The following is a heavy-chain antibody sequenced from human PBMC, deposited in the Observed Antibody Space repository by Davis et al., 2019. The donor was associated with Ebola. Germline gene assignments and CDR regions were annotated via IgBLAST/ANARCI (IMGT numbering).Heavy chain of an antibody. J-gene: IGHJ4*02. CDR3: ARDLAYCGGDCLP. CDR1: GGSISSSNW. D-gene: IGHD2-21*01. V-gene: IGHV4-4*02. Sequence: SETLSLTCAVSGGSISSSNWWSWVRQPPGKGLEWIGEIYHSGSTNYNPSLKSRVTISVDKSKNQFSLKLSSVTAADTAVYYCARDLAYCGGDCLPWGQGTLVTVSS. CDR2: IYHSGST.